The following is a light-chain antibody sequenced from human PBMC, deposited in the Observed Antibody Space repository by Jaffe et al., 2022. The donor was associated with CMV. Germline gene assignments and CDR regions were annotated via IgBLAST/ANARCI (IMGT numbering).Light chain of an antibody. J-gene: IGKJ2*01. CDR3: QQYNNWPPGENT. V-gene: IGKV3-15*01. Sequence: EIVMTQSPASLSVSPGERATLSCRASQSVSSNLAWYQQKPGQAPRLLIYGASTRATGIPARFSGSGSATEFTLTISSLQSEDFAVYYCQQYNNWPPGENTFGQGTKLEIK. CDR1: QSVSSN. CDR2: GAS.